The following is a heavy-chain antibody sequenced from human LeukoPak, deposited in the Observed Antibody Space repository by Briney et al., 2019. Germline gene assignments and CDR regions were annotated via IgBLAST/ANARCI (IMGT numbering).Heavy chain of an antibody. CDR1: GYTFTGYY. CDR2: IKPNSGGT. CDR3: ARDPNYYYGSGSYYKRGEKYFQH. Sequence: ASVKVSCKASGYTFTGYYIHWVRQAPGQGLAWMGWIKPNSGGTNYAQKFQGRVTMTRDTSISTAYMELSRLRSDDTAVYYCARDPNYYYGSGSYYKRGEKYFQHWGQGTLVTVSS. D-gene: IGHD3-10*01. V-gene: IGHV1-2*02. J-gene: IGHJ1*01.